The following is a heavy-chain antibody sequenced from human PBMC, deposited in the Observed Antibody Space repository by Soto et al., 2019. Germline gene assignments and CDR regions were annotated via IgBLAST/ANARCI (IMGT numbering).Heavy chain of an antibody. CDR2: IFANEHT. Sequence: SETLSLTCIVSGGSISERYWNWVRQPPGKGLEWIGLIFANEHTDYKPSLMSRVTMSVDASKNQFSLRLTSMTAADTAVYYCVASLAASGLNWLDPWGRGTLVTVSS. V-gene: IGHV4-4*07. CDR1: GGSISERY. CDR3: VASLAASGLNWLDP. D-gene: IGHD6-13*01. J-gene: IGHJ5*02.